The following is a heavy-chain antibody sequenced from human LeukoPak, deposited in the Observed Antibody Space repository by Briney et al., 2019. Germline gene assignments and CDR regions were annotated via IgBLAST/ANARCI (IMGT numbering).Heavy chain of an antibody. CDR2: IYTSGST. Sequence: SQTLSLTCTVSGGSISSGSYYWSWIRQPAGKGLEWIGHIYTSGSTNCNPSLKSRVTMSVDTSKNQFSLKLSSVTAADTAVYYCARAQGYGGNFDYWGQGTLVTVSS. CDR1: GGSISSGSYY. D-gene: IGHD4-23*01. J-gene: IGHJ4*02. V-gene: IGHV4-61*09. CDR3: ARAQGYGGNFDY.